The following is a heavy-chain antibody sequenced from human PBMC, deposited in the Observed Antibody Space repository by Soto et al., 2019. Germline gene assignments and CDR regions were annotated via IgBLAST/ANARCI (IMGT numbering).Heavy chain of an antibody. CDR2: IYYSGST. J-gene: IGHJ5*02. D-gene: IGHD2-2*02. Sequence: KTSETLSLTCTVSGGSISSSSYYWGWIRQPPGKGLEWIGSIYYSGSTHYNPSLKSRVTISVDRSKNQFSLKLSSVTAADTAVYYCARGGCSSTSCYKADAWFDPWGQGTLVTVSS. V-gene: IGHV4-39*07. CDR3: ARGGCSSTSCYKADAWFDP. CDR1: GGSISSSSYY.